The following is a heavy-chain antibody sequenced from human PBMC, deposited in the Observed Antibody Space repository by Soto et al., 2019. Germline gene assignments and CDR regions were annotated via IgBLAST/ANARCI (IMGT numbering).Heavy chain of an antibody. J-gene: IGHJ6*04. CDR2: INPNSGGT. CDR3: ARCGYSDGSGSVGYYGMDV. CDR1: GYTFTGYY. V-gene: IGHV1-2*04. D-gene: IGHD5-18*01. Sequence: GASVKVSCKASGYTFTGYYMHWVRQAPGQGLEWMGWINPNSGGTNYAQKFQGWVTMTRDTSISTAYMELSRLRSDDTAVYYCARCGYSDGSGSVGYYGMDVWGKGTTVTVSS.